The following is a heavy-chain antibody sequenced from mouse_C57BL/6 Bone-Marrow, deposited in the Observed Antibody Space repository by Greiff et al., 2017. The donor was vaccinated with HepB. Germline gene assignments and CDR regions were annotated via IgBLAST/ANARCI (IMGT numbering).Heavy chain of an antibody. CDR2: ISYDGSN. J-gene: IGHJ4*01. Sequence: DVKLQESGPGLVKPSQSLSLTCSVPGYSITSGYYWNWIRQFPGNKLEWMGYISYDGSNNYNPSLKNRISITRDTSKNQFFLKLNSVTTEDTATYYCAAAQASYAMDYWGQGTSVTVSS. D-gene: IGHD3-2*02. CDR1: GYSITSGYY. CDR3: AAAQASYAMDY. V-gene: IGHV3-6*01.